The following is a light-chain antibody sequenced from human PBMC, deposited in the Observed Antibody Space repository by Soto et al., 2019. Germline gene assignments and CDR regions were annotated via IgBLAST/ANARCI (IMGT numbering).Light chain of an antibody. J-gene: IGKJ1*01. Sequence: DIQMTQSPSTLSASVGDRVTITCRASQSISSWLAWYQQKPGRAPKLLIYDASSLESGVPSSFSGSGSGTEFTLTISSLQPDDFATYYCQQYNNYSGTFGQGTKVEI. CDR1: QSISSW. CDR3: QQYNNYSGT. V-gene: IGKV1-5*01. CDR2: DAS.